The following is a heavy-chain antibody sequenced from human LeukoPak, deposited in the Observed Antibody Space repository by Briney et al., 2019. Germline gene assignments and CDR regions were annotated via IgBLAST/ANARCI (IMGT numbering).Heavy chain of an antibody. J-gene: IGHJ3*02. CDR1: GFSFDDYA. CDR2: INYNSEVT. D-gene: IGHD5-24*01. V-gene: IGHV3-9*01. CDR3: ARDLSKGMATTRDAFDI. Sequence: QPGGSLRLSCVASGFSFDDYAMHWVRQAPGKGLEWVSGINYNSEVTVYADSAKGRFTISRDNAKNSLYLQMNSLRAEDTAVYYCARDLSKGMATTRDAFDIWGQGTMVTVSS.